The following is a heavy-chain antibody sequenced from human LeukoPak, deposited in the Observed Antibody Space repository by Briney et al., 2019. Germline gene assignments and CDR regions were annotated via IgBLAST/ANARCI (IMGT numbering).Heavy chain of an antibody. Sequence: PGGSLKLSCAASGFTFSSYDMHWVRQATGKGLEWVSAIGTAGDTYYPGSVKGRFTISRENAKNSLYLQMNSLRAGDTAVYYCARGFEVIADSSGYDYWGQGTLVTVSS. D-gene: IGHD3-22*01. CDR3: ARGFEVIADSSGYDY. CDR1: GFTFSSYD. CDR2: IGTAGDT. J-gene: IGHJ4*02. V-gene: IGHV3-13*01.